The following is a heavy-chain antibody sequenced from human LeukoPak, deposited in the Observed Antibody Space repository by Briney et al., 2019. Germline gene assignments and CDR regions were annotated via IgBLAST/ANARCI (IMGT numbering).Heavy chain of an antibody. D-gene: IGHD2-15*01. CDR3: AKIGGILKPQRYLIYFDY. V-gene: IGHV3-23*01. CDR1: GFTFSSYA. CDR2: ISGSGGST. J-gene: IGHJ4*02. Sequence: GGSLGLSCAASGFTFSSYAMSWVRQAPGKGLEWVSAISGSGGSTYYADSVKGRFTISRDNSKNTLYLQMNSLRAEDTAVYCCAKIGGILKPQRYLIYFDYWGQGTLVTVSS.